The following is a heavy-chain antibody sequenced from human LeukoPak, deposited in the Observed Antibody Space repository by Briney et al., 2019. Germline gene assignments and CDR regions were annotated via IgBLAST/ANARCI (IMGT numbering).Heavy chain of an antibody. V-gene: IGHV3-9*01. CDR2: ISWNSGSI. Sequence: PGGSLRLSCAASGCTFDDYAMHWVRQAPGKGLEWVSGISWNSGSIGYAASVKGRFTISRDNAKNSLYLQMNSLRAEDTALYYCAKVRVPSIAARPVHDAFDIWGQGTMVTVSS. D-gene: IGHD6-6*01. J-gene: IGHJ3*02. CDR1: GCTFDDYA. CDR3: AKVRVPSIAARPVHDAFDI.